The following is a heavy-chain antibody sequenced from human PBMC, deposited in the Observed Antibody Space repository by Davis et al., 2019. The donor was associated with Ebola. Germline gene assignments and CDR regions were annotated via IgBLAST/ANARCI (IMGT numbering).Heavy chain of an antibody. Sequence: GESLKISCAASGFTFSTYIMNWVRQAPGKGLEWVSSISSSSSYIYYADSVEGRFTISRDNAKNSLYLQMNSLRAEDTAVYYCAKVGGRLNSSSSYWGQGTLVTVSS. J-gene: IGHJ4*02. D-gene: IGHD6-13*01. CDR3: AKVGGRLNSSSSY. CDR2: ISSSSSYI. CDR1: GFTFSTYI. V-gene: IGHV3-21*01.